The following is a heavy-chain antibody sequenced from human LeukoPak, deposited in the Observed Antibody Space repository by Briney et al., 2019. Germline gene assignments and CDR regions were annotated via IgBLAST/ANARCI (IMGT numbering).Heavy chain of an antibody. CDR3: ARHSPRDSGWPFDS. CDR1: GGSIRSSYYY. J-gene: IGHJ4*02. V-gene: IGHV4-39*01. CDR2: IYDSGST. D-gene: IGHD6-19*01. Sequence: SETLSLTCTVSGGSIRSSYYYWGWIRQPPGKGLEWIGSIYDSGSTYYNPSLKSRVTISVDTSKNQFSLKLNSVTAADTAVYYCARHSPRDSGWPFDSWGQGTLVTVPS.